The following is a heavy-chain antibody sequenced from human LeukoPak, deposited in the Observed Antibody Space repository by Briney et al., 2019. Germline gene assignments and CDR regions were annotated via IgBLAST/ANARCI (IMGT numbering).Heavy chain of an antibody. Sequence: GGSLRLSCTASGFTFSNYCMHWVRQTPGKGLIWVSRICPGGTITNYADSVKGRFTISRDDAKNMMFLQMNSLRADDTAVYYCVRDFRSADYWGQGILVNVSS. V-gene: IGHV3-74*01. CDR2: ICPGGTIT. J-gene: IGHJ4*02. CDR3: VRDFRSADY. CDR1: GFTFSNYC.